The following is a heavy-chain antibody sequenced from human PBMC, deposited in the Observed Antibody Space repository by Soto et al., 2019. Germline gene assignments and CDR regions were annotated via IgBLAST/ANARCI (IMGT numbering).Heavy chain of an antibody. J-gene: IGHJ4*02. CDR1: GGSISSGGYY. CDR2: IYYSGST. Sequence: SETLSLTCTVSGGSISSGGYYWSWIRQHPGKGLEWIGYIYYSGSTYYNPSLKSRVTISVDTSKNQFSLKLSSVTAADTAVYYCARGGLSSSWRGNLDYWGQGTLVTVSS. CDR3: ARGGLSSSWRGNLDY. D-gene: IGHD6-13*01. V-gene: IGHV4-31*03.